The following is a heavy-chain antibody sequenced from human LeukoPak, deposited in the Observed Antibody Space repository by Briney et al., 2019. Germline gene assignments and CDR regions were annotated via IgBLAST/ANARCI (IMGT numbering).Heavy chain of an antibody. CDR1: GFTFSTYH. J-gene: IGHJ4*02. D-gene: IGHD6-13*01. CDR3: ARAYSNMWVFDY. Sequence: GGSLRLSCAVSGFTFSTYHMNWVRQAPGKGLEWVSSIPSGSSYMTYADSVKGRFTISRDNAKNSLYLQMNSLRAEDTAVYYCARAYSNMWVFDYWGQGALVTVSS. V-gene: IGHV3-21*01. CDR2: IPSGSSYM.